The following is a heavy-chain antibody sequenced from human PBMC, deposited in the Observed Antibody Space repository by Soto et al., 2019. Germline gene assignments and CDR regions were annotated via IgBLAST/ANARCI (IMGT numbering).Heavy chain of an antibody. CDR3: ARDAPLYCSGGSCYGGWFDP. V-gene: IGHV3-66*01. D-gene: IGHD2-15*01. J-gene: IGHJ5*02. CDR2: IYSGGST. Sequence: GGSLRLSCAASGFTVSSNYMSWVRQAPGKGLEWVSVIYSGGSTYYADSVKGRFTISRDNSKNTLYLQMNSLRAEDTAVYYCARDAPLYCSGGSCYGGWFDPWGQGTLVTVSS. CDR1: GFTVSSNY.